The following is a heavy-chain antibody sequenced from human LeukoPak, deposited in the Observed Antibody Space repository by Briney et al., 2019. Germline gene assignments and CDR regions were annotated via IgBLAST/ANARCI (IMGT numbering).Heavy chain of an antibody. Sequence: PGGSLRLSCAASGFTFSSYGMHWVRQAPGKGLEWVAVISYDGSNKYYADSVMGRFTISRDNSKNTLYLQMSSLRLEDTAVYYCAKNAYYGSGSLFDYWGQGTLVTVSS. CDR2: ISYDGSNK. CDR1: GFTFSSYG. D-gene: IGHD3-10*01. V-gene: IGHV3-30*18. CDR3: AKNAYYGSGSLFDY. J-gene: IGHJ4*02.